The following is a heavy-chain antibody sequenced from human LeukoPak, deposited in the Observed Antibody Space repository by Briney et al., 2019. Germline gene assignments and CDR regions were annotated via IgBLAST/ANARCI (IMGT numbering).Heavy chain of an antibody. CDR1: GYSFTSYW. CDR2: IYPGDSDT. J-gene: IGHJ5*02. Sequence: GESLKISCKASGYSFTSYWIGWVRQMPGKGLEWMGIIYPGDSDTRYSPSFQGQVTISADKSISTAYLQWSSLKASDTAMYYCARRNYGDYEEDWFDPWGQGTLVTVSS. V-gene: IGHV5-51*01. D-gene: IGHD4-17*01. CDR3: ARRNYGDYEEDWFDP.